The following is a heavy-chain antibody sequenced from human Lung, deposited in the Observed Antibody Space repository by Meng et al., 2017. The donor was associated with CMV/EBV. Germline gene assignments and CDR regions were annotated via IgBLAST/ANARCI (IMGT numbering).Heavy chain of an antibody. D-gene: IGHD6-19*01. CDR3: AKDRVARWLAAEVDYCGMVA. CDR2: VYYDGSNQ. Sequence: GESLKISCAPSGFIFNSYAMHWVRQAPGKGLEWVALVYYDGSNQYYSDSVRGRFNISRDNSKNTLFLQMNSLRGEDTGVYYCAKDRVARWLAAEVDYCGMVAWGQGTTVTVSS. CDR1: GFIFNSYA. J-gene: IGHJ6*02. V-gene: IGHV3-33*06.